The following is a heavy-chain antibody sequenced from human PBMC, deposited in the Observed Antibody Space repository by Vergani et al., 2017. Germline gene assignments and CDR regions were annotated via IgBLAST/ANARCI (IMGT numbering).Heavy chain of an antibody. D-gene: IGHD2-21*01. Sequence: QVQMQESGPGLVKTSETLSLTCSASGAPISYWCWSWLRQPAGKGLEWIGRLCPSGSTNYKPSLKSRVTMSIDTSKNQFSLNLTSVTATDTAVYYCARSQGDYWYFDLWGPGSLVTVSS. CDR1: GAPISYWC. CDR3: ARSQGDYWYFDL. V-gene: IGHV4-4*07. J-gene: IGHJ2*01. CDR2: LCPSGST.